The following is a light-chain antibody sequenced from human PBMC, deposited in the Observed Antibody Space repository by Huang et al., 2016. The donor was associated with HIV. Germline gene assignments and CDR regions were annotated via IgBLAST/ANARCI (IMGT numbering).Light chain of an antibody. Sequence: EVVMTQSPATPSVSPGERVTLSCRASQRIGRNLAWYQQKVGQPPRLLIYGASTRATGIPARFSGSGSGTEFTLTITSLQSEDFAVYYCQQYNYWPPLTFGGGTKVEIK. J-gene: IGKJ4*01. V-gene: IGKV3-15*01. CDR2: GAS. CDR1: QRIGRN. CDR3: QQYNYWPPLT.